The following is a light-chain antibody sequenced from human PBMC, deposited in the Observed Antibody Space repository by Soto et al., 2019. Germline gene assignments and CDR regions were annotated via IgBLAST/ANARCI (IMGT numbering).Light chain of an antibody. Sequence: EIVLTQSPATLSLSPGERATLSCRASQSVSSYLAWYQQKPGQAPRLLIYDASNRATGIPARFSGSGSGTDFTLTISSLEPEDFAVDYCQQRSYWPWTFGQGTKVEI. V-gene: IGKV3-11*01. CDR3: QQRSYWPWT. CDR1: QSVSSY. J-gene: IGKJ1*01. CDR2: DAS.